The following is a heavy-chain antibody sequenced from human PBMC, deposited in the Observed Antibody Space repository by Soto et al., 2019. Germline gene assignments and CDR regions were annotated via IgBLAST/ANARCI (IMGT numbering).Heavy chain of an antibody. V-gene: IGHV3-23*01. D-gene: IGHD3-3*01. CDR1: GFTFSSYA. CDR2: ISGSGGST. Sequence: GGSLRLSCAASGFTFSSYAMSWVRQAPGKGLEWVSAISGSGGSTYYADSVKGRFTISRDNSKNTLYLQMNSLRAEDTAVYYCAKGLNTIFGVVITHPYYYYYGMDVWGQGTTVTVSS. CDR3: AKGLNTIFGVVITHPYYYYYGMDV. J-gene: IGHJ6*02.